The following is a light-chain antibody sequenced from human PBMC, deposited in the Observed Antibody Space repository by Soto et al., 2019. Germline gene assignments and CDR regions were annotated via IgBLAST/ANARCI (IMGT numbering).Light chain of an antibody. J-gene: IGKJ1*01. Sequence: DIHMNQSPSTLSASVGDRVTITFRASQSISSWLAWYHQKPGKAPKLLIYAASSLQSGVPSRFSGSGSGTDFTLTISSLQPEDFATYYCLQDYNYPWTFGQGTKVDI. CDR3: LQDYNYPWT. CDR2: AAS. CDR1: QSISSW. V-gene: IGKV1-5*01.